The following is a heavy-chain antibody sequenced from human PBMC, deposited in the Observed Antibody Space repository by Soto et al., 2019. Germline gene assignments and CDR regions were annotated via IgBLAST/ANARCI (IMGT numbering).Heavy chain of an antibody. CDR3: SKCTVSTIDSSGWCNWLDP. J-gene: IGHJ5*02. D-gene: IGHD6-13*01. V-gene: IGHV3-23*01. CDR1: GFIFSSSS. Sequence: EVKLFESGGGLIQPGGSLRLSCAASGFIFSSSSMSWVRQAPGTGLEWVAAIRGTGVSIHYAESVTGRFTISRDSSKNTLYLQVNSLRVEDTSVYYCSKCTVSTIDSSGWCNWLDPWGQGSLVTVSS. CDR2: IRGTGVSI.